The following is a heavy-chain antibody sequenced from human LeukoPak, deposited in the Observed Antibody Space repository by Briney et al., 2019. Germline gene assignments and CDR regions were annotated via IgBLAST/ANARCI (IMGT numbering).Heavy chain of an antibody. D-gene: IGHD4-23*01. Sequence: GRSLRLSCAPSGFTFSRHGMHWVRQAPGKGLEWVAIISNDGSRKYYAHSVEGRFTISRDNAKNSLYLQMNSLRDEDTAVYYCAREYSYGGNSEGFDYWGQGTLVTVSS. CDR2: ISNDGSRK. V-gene: IGHV3-30*03. CDR3: AREYSYGGNSEGFDY. CDR1: GFTFSRHG. J-gene: IGHJ4*02.